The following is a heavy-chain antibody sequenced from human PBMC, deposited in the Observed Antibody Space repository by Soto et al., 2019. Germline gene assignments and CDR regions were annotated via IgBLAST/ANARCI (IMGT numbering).Heavy chain of an antibody. CDR2: ISWNSGSI. J-gene: IGHJ6*02. CDR3: AKDIRCSSTSCCYYYGMDV. V-gene: IGHV3-9*01. D-gene: IGHD2-2*01. Sequence: GGSLRLSCAASGFTFDDYAMHWVRQAPGKGLEWVSGISWNSGSIGYADSVKGRFTISRDNAKNSLYLQMNSLRAEDTALYYCAKDIRCSSTSCCYYYGMDVWGQGTAVTVSS. CDR1: GFTFDDYA.